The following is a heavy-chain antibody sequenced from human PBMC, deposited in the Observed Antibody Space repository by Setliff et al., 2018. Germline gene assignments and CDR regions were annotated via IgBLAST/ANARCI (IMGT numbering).Heavy chain of an antibody. D-gene: IGHD3-9*01. CDR2: IYKRGTV. Sequence: SETLSLTCTVSGYSLGNAYYWGWIRQPPGKGLEWIGTIYKRGTVYYNPSLKSRITISVDTSKNQFSLKLGSITAADTAVYYCAQRDYDILTDPWGQGTLVTVSS. J-gene: IGHJ5*02. V-gene: IGHV4-38-2*02. CDR3: AQRDYDILTDP. CDR1: GYSLGNAYY.